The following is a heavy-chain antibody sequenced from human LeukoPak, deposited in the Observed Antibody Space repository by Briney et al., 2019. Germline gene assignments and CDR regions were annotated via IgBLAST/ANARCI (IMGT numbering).Heavy chain of an antibody. CDR2: IYYSGST. Sequence: PSETLSLTCAVSGGSISSGGYSWSWIRHPPGKGLEWIGYIYYSGSTYYNPSLKSRVTISVDTSKNQFSLKLSSVTAADTAVYYCARHYYDSSGDTGGFDYWGQGTLVTVSS. CDR1: GGSISSGGYS. V-gene: IGHV4-30-4*07. D-gene: IGHD3-22*01. J-gene: IGHJ4*02. CDR3: ARHYYDSSGDTGGFDY.